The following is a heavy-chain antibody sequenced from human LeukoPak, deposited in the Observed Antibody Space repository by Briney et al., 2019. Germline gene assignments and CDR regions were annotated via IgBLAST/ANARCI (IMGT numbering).Heavy chain of an antibody. V-gene: IGHV1-46*01. D-gene: IGHD6-13*01. J-gene: IGHJ6*03. CDR2: INPSGGST. Sequence: GASVKVSCKASGYTFTSYYMHWVRQAPGQGLEWMGIINPSGGSTSYAQKFQGRVTRTRDMSTSTVYMELSSLRSEDTAVYYCARDSSSWFHTRSYYYYYMDVWGKGTTVTVSS. CDR1: GYTFTSYY. CDR3: ARDSSSWFHTRSYYYYYMDV.